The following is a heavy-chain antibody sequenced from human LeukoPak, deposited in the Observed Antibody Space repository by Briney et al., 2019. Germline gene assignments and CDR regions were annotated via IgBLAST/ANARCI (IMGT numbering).Heavy chain of an antibody. CDR1: GLTFSSYG. CDR3: AREILAPGKTQDY. J-gene: IGHJ4*02. V-gene: IGHV3-74*01. Sequence: GGSLRLSCAASGLTFSSYGMHWVRHVPGKGLVWVSRINDDGSATFYADSVKGRFTISRDNAKNTLFLQINSLRAEDTAVYYCAREILAPGKTQDYWGQGTLVSVSS. CDR2: INDDGSAT.